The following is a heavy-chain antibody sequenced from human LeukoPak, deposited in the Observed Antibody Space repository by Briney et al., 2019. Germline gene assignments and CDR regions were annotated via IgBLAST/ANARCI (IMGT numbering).Heavy chain of an antibody. D-gene: IGHD1-7*01. Sequence: VKVSCKASGYTFTGHYMHWMRQDPGQGLEWMGWIKPNTGDTNYAQNFQGRVTMTRDTSISTAYMELTSLTSDDTAVYYCARGPQGGTTDFWGQGTLVTVSS. CDR2: IKPNTGDT. V-gene: IGHV1-2*02. CDR3: ARGPQGGTTDF. CDR1: GYTFTGHY. J-gene: IGHJ4*02.